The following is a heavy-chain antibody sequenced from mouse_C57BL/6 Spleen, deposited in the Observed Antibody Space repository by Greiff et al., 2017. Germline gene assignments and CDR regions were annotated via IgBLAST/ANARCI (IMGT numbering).Heavy chain of an antibody. D-gene: IGHD1-1*01. J-gene: IGHJ1*03. CDR2: IYPGDGDT. V-gene: IGHV1-82*01. CDR3: ARDYYGSTYWYFDV. CDR1: GYAFSSSL. Sequence: VKVVESGPELVKPGASVKISCKASGYAFSSSLMNWVKQRPGQGLEWIGRIYPGDGDTNYNGKFKGKATLTADKSSSTAYMQLSSLTSEDSAVYFCARDYYGSTYWYFDVWGTGTTVTVSS.